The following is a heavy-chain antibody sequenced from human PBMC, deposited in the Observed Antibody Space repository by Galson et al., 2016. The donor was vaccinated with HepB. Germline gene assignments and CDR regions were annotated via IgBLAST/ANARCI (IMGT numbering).Heavy chain of an antibody. V-gene: IGHV2-5*02. Sequence: PALVKPTQTLSLTCTFSGFSLSINGVGVAWIRQPPGKALEWLALIYWDDDKRYSPSLKSRLTITKDTSKNQVVLTMTNMDPVDSGTYYCAHTTYFDFWSGYYPPYYLDYWGPGTLVTVSS. J-gene: IGHJ4*02. CDR1: GFSLSINGVG. CDR2: IYWDDDK. D-gene: IGHD3-3*01. CDR3: AHTTYFDFWSGYYPPYYLDY.